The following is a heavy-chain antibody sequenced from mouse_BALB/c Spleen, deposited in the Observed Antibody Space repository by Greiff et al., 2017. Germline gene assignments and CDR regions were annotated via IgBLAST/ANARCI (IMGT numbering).Heavy chain of an antibody. CDR2: IDPANGNT. CDR3: ARDYYADY. CDR1: GFNIKDTY. V-gene: IGHV14-3*02. J-gene: IGHJ2*01. D-gene: IGHD1-1*01. Sequence: DVHLVESGAELVKPGASVKLSCTASGFNIKDTYMHWVKQRPEQGLEWIGRIDPANGNTKYDPKFQGKATITADTSSNTAYLQLSSLTSEDTAVYYCARDYYADYWGQGTTLTVSS.